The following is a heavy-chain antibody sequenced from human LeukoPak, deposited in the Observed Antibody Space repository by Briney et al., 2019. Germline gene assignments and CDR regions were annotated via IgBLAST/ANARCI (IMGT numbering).Heavy chain of an antibody. Sequence: SQTLSLTCAVSGGSISSGGYSWSWIRQPPGKGLEWIGYIYHSGSTYYNPSLKSRVTISVDTSKNQFSLKLSSVTAADTAVYYCARHSSSWYGWFDPWGQGTLVTVSS. CDR1: GGSISSGGYS. J-gene: IGHJ5*02. D-gene: IGHD6-13*01. V-gene: IGHV4-30-2*03. CDR2: IYHSGST. CDR3: ARHSSSWYGWFDP.